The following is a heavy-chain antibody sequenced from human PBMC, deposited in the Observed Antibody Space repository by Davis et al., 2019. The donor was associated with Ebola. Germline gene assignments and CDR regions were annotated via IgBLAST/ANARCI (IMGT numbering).Heavy chain of an antibody. CDR3: ARDLGIVGATEYFDY. CDR2: ISYDGSNK. Sequence: GESLKISCAASGFSFSSYGMYWVRQAPGKGLEWVAVISYDGSNKYYADSVKGRFTISRNNSKNTLCLQMNSLRTEDTAVYYCARDLGIVGATEYFDYWGQGTLVTVSS. V-gene: IGHV3-30*03. D-gene: IGHD1-26*01. J-gene: IGHJ4*02. CDR1: GFSFSSYG.